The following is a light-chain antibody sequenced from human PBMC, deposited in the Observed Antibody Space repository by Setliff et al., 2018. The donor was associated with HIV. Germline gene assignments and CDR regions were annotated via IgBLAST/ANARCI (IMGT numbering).Light chain of an antibody. J-gene: IGLJ1*01. CDR3: SSYTGSSTYV. Sequence: QSALAQPASVSGSPGQSVTISCTGTSSDVGFYNYVSWYQQHPGKAPKLMIYEVSNRPSGVSDRFSGSKSGNTASLTISGLQAEDEADYYCSSYTGSSTYVFGTGTKVTVL. CDR1: SSDVGFYNY. CDR2: EVS. V-gene: IGLV2-14*01.